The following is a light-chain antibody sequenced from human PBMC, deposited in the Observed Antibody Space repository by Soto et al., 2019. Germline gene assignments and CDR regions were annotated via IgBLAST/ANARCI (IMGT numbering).Light chain of an antibody. CDR3: QQADRLPAT. CDR2: SAT. V-gene: IGKV1-12*01. J-gene: IGKJ1*01. CDR1: QHLSNW. Sequence: DIQLTQSPSAVSASVGDRVTITCRASQHLSNWLAWYQQKPGKAPNLLIHSATTLQSGVPSRFSGSGYGTHSALHTSTLQPEDLATYSFQQADRLPATFGQGTKVEAK.